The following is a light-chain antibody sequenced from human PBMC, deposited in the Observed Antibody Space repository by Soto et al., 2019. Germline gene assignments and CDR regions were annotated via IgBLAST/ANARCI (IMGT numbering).Light chain of an antibody. CDR2: LNSDGSH. CDR1: SGLSNYA. V-gene: IGLV4-69*01. Sequence: QSVLTQSPSASASLGASVKLTCTLSSGLSNYAIAWHQQQSEKGPRYLMKLNSDGSHSKGDGIPDRFSGSSSGAERYLTISSLQSEDEADYYCQTWGSGIVVFGGGTQLTVL. CDR3: QTWGSGIVV. J-gene: IGLJ2*01.